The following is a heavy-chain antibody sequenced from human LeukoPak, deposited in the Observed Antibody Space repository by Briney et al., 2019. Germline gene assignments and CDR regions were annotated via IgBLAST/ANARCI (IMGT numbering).Heavy chain of an antibody. D-gene: IGHD2-8*01. CDR2: MSSSGSTT. V-gene: IGHV3-11*01. CDR3: ACGTPSDKMGAFDI. CDR1: GFTFSNAW. J-gene: IGHJ3*02. Sequence: GGSLRLSCAASGFTFSNAWMSWVRQAPGKGLEWVSYMSSSGSTTYYADSVKGRFTISRDNSKNTLYLQMNSLRAEDTAVYYCACGTPSDKMGAFDIWGQGTMVTVSS.